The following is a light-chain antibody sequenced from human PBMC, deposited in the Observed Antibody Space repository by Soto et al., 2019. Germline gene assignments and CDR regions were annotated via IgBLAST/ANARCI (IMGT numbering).Light chain of an antibody. V-gene: IGKV4-1*01. Sequence: IGVTHSPDSLALSLCERATIKCKSSQSRVSSSTNMNHLAWYQQKPGPTPRHLIYWASTRVSGVPDRFSGSGSGTDFTLTISSLQAEDVAVYYCQQYHSRTTLTFGGGTKV. CDR3: QQYHSRTTLT. CDR1: QSRVSSSTNMNH. CDR2: WAS. J-gene: IGKJ4*01.